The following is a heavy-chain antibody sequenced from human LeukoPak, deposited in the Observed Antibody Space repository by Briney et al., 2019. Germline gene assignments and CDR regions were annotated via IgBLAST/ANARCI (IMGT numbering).Heavy chain of an antibody. J-gene: IGHJ4*02. D-gene: IGHD5-12*01. CDR3: ARDRRSPHSAYDWGYLDI. V-gene: IGHV3-11*01. CDR2: INSNSYTI. CDR1: GFSFGDYY. Sequence: GGSLRLSCEASGFSFGDYYMTWIRQAPGKGLEWISNINSNSYTIYYADSVKGRFTISRDNAKRSLYLQMDRLRAEDTAVYYCARDRRSPHSAYDWGYLDIWGQGTLVAVSS.